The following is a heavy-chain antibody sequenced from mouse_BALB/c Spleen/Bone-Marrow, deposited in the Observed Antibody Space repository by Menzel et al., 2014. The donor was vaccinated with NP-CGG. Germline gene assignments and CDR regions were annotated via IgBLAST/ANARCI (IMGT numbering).Heavy chain of an antibody. CDR2: IYPGNSDT. V-gene: IGHV1-5*01. CDR1: GYTFTIYW. D-gene: IGHD2-3*01. J-gene: IGHJ4*01. Sequence: EVQLVESGTVLARPGASVKMSCKASGYTFTIYWMHWVKQRPGQGLEWIGAIYPGNSDTSYNQKFKGKAKLTAVTSTSTAYMELSSLTNEDSAVYYCTRSMGFYYAMDYWGQGTSVTFSS. CDR3: TRSMGFYYAMDY.